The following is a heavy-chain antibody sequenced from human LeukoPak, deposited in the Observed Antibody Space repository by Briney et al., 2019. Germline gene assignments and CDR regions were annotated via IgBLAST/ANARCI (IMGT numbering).Heavy chain of an antibody. CDR3: AKAPVRGGVVVPAAMLGDY. CDR2: VSGSGGST. Sequence: PGGSLRLSCAASGFTFSSYAMSWVRQAPGKGLEWVSAVSGSGGSTYYADSVKGRFTISRDNSKNTLYLQMNSLRAEDTAVYYCAKAPVRGGVVVPAAMLGDYWGQGTLVTVSS. J-gene: IGHJ4*02. D-gene: IGHD2-2*01. CDR1: GFTFSSYA. V-gene: IGHV3-23*01.